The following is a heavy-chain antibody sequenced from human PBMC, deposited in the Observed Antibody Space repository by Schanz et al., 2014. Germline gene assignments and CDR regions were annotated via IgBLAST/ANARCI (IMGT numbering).Heavy chain of an antibody. CDR3: ERFQSPHQPFDY. V-gene: IGHV3-7*01. Sequence: EVQLVESGGGLVKPGGSLRLSCAASEFTFSTYSMNWVRQAPGKGLEWVANIKQDGSERYYVDSVKGRFTISRDNAKNSLYLQMNSLRAEDTAVYYCERFQSPHQPFDYWGQGTLVTVSS. CDR2: IKQDGSER. J-gene: IGHJ4*02. D-gene: IGHD2-2*01. CDR1: EFTFSTYS.